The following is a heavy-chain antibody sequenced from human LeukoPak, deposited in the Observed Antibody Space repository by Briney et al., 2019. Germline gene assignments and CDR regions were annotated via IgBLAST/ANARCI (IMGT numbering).Heavy chain of an antibody. J-gene: IGHJ4*02. CDR3: ATQGYYDYIWGSYRKGVPYTSIDY. Sequence: ASVKVSRKVSGYTHTELSMHWVRQAPGKGLEWMGGFDPEDGEAIYAQKFQGRVTMTEDTSTDTAYMELSSLRSEDTAVYYCATQGYYDYIWGSYRKGVPYTSIDYWGQGTLVTVSS. CDR1: GYTHTELS. CDR2: FDPEDGEA. D-gene: IGHD3-16*02. V-gene: IGHV1-24*01.